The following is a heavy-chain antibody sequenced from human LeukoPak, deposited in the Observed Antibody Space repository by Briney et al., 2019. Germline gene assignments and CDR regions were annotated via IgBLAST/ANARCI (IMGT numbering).Heavy chain of an antibody. CDR1: GFTFSEFG. V-gene: IGHV3-30*04. J-gene: IGHJ4*02. D-gene: IGHD2-2*01. Sequence: GGSLRLSCAASGFTFSEFGIHWVRQAPGKGLEWLAVISYDGSKKYYGDSVKGRFTNSRDNSKNTLYLQMNSLKTEDTAVYYCTVWRTVPAAMGGGYWGQGTLVTVSS. CDR2: ISYDGSKK. CDR3: TVWRTVPAAMGGGY.